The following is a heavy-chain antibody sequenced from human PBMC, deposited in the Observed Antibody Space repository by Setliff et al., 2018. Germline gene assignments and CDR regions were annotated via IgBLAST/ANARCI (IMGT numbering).Heavy chain of an antibody. Sequence: PSETLSLTCNVSGVSFSSTTFYWAWIRQSPGKGLEWIGSVSFFGSAYYNPSLKSRGAISLDTSRNQFSLELSSVTAADTAVYYCARDPGVHSGTWCLDSWGQGTQVTVSS. CDR2: VSFFGSA. CDR3: ARDPGVHSGTWCLDS. J-gene: IGHJ4*02. V-gene: IGHV4-39*07. CDR1: GVSFSSTTFY. D-gene: IGHD2-8*01.